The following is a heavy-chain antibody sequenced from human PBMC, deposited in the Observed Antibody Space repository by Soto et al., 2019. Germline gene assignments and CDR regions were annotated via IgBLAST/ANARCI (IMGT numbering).Heavy chain of an antibody. CDR2: IIPIFGTA. Sequence: SVKVSCKASGGTFSSYAISWVRQAPGQGLEWMGGIIPIFGTANYAQKFQGRVTITADKSTSTAYMELSSLRSEDTAVYYCARAVRDARGQLPDLFDRWGQGTLVTFSS. J-gene: IGHJ5*02. CDR1: GGTFSSYA. V-gene: IGHV1-69*06. CDR3: ARAVRDARGQLPDLFDR. D-gene: IGHD6-6*01.